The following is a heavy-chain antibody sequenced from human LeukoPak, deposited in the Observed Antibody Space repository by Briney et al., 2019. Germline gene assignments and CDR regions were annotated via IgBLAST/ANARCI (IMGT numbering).Heavy chain of an antibody. D-gene: IGHD4-17*01. CDR3: ATDAYDYGDSSFDY. CDR2: IKRQTDGETA. CDR1: GFTFSSYS. V-gene: IGHV3-15*01. J-gene: IGHJ4*02. Sequence: GGSLRLSCAASGFTFSSYSMNWVRQAPGKGLEWVGRIKRQTDGETADYAAPVEGRFTISRDDSRNTLYLQMNSVKTEDTAVYYCATDAYDYGDSSFDYWGQGTLVTVSS.